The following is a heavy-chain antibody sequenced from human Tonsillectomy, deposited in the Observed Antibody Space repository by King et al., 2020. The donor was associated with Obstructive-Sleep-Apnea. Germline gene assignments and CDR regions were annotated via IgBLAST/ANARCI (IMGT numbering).Heavy chain of an antibody. CDR2: IYYSGST. CDR3: ARELGDIVVVPAGPGHFDL. V-gene: IGHV4-31*03. J-gene: IGHJ2*01. D-gene: IGHD2-2*01. CDR1: GGSISSGGYY. Sequence: VQLQESGPGLVKPSQTLSLTCTVSGGSISSGGYYWSWIRQHPGKGLEWIGYIYYSGSTYYNPSLKSRVTISVDTSKNQFSLKLSSVTAADTAVYYCARELGDIVVVPAGPGHFDLWGRGTLVTVSS.